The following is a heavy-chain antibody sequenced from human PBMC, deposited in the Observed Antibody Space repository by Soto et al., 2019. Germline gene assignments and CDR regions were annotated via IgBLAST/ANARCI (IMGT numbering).Heavy chain of an antibody. D-gene: IGHD5-18*01. V-gene: IGHV1-3*04. CDR1: GYTFSSYA. CDR2: INTANGRT. Sequence: GASVKVSCKASGYTFSSYAMHGVRQTPGQRLEWMGWINTANGRTTYSQKFQDRLTINRDTSASTAYTELSSLRFEDTAVYYCARGGLSTPMVGLCHYWGQGTPVIVSS. CDR3: ARGGLSTPMVGLCHY. J-gene: IGHJ4*02.